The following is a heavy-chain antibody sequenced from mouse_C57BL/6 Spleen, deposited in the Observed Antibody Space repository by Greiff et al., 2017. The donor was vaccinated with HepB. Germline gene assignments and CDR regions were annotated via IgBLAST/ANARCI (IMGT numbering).Heavy chain of an antibody. CDR2: INPSNGGT. CDR3: ARHGSRPHWYFDV. J-gene: IGHJ1*03. D-gene: IGHD1-1*01. V-gene: IGHV1-53*01. Sequence: QVQLQQSGTELVKPGASVKLSCKASGYTFTSYWMHWVKQRPGQGLEWIGNINPSNGGTNYNEKFKSKATLTVDKSSSTAYMQLSSLTSEYSAVYYCARHGSRPHWYFDVWGTGTTVTVSS. CDR1: GYTFTSYW.